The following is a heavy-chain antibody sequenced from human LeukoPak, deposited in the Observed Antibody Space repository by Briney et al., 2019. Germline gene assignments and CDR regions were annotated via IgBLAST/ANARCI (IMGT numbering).Heavy chain of an antibody. V-gene: IGHV4-4*07. CDR1: GGSISSYY. J-gene: IGHJ4*02. CDR2: IYTSGST. CDR3: ANPLGVVVTAPPVW. Sequence: SETLSLTCTVSGGSISSYYWSWIRQPAGKGLEWLGRIYTSGSTNYNPSLKSRVTMSVDTSKNQFSLKLSSVTAADTAVYYCANPLGVVVTAPPVWWGQGTLVTVSS. D-gene: IGHD2-21*02.